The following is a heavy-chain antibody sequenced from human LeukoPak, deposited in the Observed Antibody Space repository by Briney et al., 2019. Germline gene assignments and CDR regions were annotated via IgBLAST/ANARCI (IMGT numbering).Heavy chain of an antibody. D-gene: IGHD3-3*01. V-gene: IGHV3-49*04. Sequence: PGGSLKLSCAASGFTFSSYSMNWVRQAPGKGLEWVGFIRSKAYGGTTEYAASVKGRFTISRDDSKSIAYLQMNSLKTEDTAVYYCTTPVEWEWAPTSPPGYWGRGTLVTVSS. J-gene: IGHJ4*02. CDR2: IRSKAYGGTT. CDR3: TTPVEWEWAPTSPPGY. CDR1: GFTFSSYS.